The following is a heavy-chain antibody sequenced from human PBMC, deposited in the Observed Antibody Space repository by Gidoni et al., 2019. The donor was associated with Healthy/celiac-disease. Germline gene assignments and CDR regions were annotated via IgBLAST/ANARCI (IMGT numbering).Heavy chain of an antibody. Sequence: QVTLRVSGPALLKPTQTLTLTCTFPGFSLSTSGMCVSWIRQPPGKALEWLALIDWDDDKHYSTPLKTRITISKDTSKNQVVLTMTNMDPVDTATYYCARIRRDSSGWYYLDYWGQGTLVTVSS. V-gene: IGHV2-70*01. CDR3: ARIRRDSSGWYYLDY. CDR1: GFSLSTSGMC. CDR2: IDWDDDK. D-gene: IGHD6-19*01. J-gene: IGHJ4*02.